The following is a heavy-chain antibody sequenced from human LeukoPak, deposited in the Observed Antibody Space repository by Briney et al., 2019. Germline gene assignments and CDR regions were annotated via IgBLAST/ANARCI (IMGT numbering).Heavy chain of an antibody. D-gene: IGHD3-3*01. V-gene: IGHV4-34*01. Sequence: PSETLSLTCAVYGGSFSGYYWSWIRQPPGKGLEWIGEINHSGSTNYNPSLKSRVTISVDTSKNQFSLKLSSVTAADTAVYYCARDQKITIFGVVTRYNWFDPWGQGTLVTVSS. CDR1: GGSFSGYY. CDR2: INHSGST. CDR3: ARDQKITIFGVVTRYNWFDP. J-gene: IGHJ5*02.